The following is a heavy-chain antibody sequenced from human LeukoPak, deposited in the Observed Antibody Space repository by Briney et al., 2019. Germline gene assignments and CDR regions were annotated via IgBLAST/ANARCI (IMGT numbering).Heavy chain of an antibody. Sequence: GGSLRLSCVASGFTFSSYWMSWVRQAPRKGLEWVANRKQDGSEKYYVDSVKGRFTISRDNAKNSLYLQMNSLRAEDTAVYYCARDPATPTVTTFRLDSYWGQGTLVTVSS. D-gene: IGHD4-17*01. V-gene: IGHV3-7*01. J-gene: IGHJ4*02. CDR1: GFTFSSYW. CDR3: ARDPATPTVTTFRLDSY. CDR2: RKQDGSEK.